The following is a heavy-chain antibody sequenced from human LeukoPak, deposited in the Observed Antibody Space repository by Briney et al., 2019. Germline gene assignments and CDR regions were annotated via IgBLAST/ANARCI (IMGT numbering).Heavy chain of an antibody. D-gene: IGHD3-22*01. V-gene: IGHV3-53*01. CDR2: IYSGGSI. CDR3: ARKDYYDNIS. J-gene: IGHJ4*02. Sequence: PGGSLRLSCAASGFTVSSNYMSWVRQAPGKGLEWVSVIYSGGSISYADSVKGRFTISRDNSKNTLYLQMSSLRAEDTAVYYCARKDYYDNISWGQRTLVTVSS. CDR1: GFTVSSNY.